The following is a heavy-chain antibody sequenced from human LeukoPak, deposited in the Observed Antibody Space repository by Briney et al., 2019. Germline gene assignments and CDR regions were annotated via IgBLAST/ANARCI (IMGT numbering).Heavy chain of an antibody. CDR3: ARVKVGWELDY. CDR1: GFTFSSYS. D-gene: IGHD3-22*01. Sequence: GGSLRLSCAASGFTFSSYSMIWVRQAPGKGLEWVSSISSSSSYIYYADSVKGRFTISRDNAKNSLFLQMNSLRAEDTAVYYCARVKVGWELDYWGQGTLVTVSS. J-gene: IGHJ4*02. CDR2: ISSSSSYI. V-gene: IGHV3-21*01.